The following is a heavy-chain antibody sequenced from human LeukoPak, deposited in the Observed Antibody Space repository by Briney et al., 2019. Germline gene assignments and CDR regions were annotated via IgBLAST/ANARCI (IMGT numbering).Heavy chain of an antibody. CDR3: ARDRSGYFDY. J-gene: IGHJ4*02. Sequence: GGSLRLSCAASGFTFSSYSMNWVRQAPGKGLEWVSSISSSSSYIYYAGSVKGRFTISRDNAKNSLYLQMNSLRAEDTAVYYCARDRSGYFDYWGQGTLVTVSS. D-gene: IGHD2-15*01. CDR2: ISSSSSYI. CDR1: GFTFSSYS. V-gene: IGHV3-21*01.